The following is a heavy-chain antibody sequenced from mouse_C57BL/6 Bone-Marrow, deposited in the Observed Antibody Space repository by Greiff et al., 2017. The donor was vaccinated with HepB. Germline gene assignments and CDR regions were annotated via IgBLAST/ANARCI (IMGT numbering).Heavy chain of an antibody. D-gene: IGHD1-1*01. CDR1: GYTFTSYW. CDR2: IHPNSGST. CDR3: ARGGITTVVATRYWYFDV. Sequence: VKLQQPGAELVKPGASVKLSCKASGYTFTSYWMHWVKQRPGQGLEWIGMIHPNSGSTNYNEKFKSKATLTVDKSSSTAYMQLSSLTSEDSAVYYCARGGITTVVATRYWYFDVWGTGTTVTVSS. J-gene: IGHJ1*03. V-gene: IGHV1-64*01.